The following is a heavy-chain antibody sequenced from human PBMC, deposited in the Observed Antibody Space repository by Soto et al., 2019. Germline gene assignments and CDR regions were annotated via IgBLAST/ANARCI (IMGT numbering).Heavy chain of an antibody. Sequence: QITLNESGPTQVKPRQTLTLTCTFSGFSLTTSGVGVGWIRQSPGKAPEWLALIYWDDEKRYSPSLKSRLTITKDTTKNQVVLTMADLDPADTATYYCAHRVLRAVFGLVTTTAIYFDFWAQGTPVAVSS. CDR1: GFSLTTSGVG. D-gene: IGHD3-3*01. J-gene: IGHJ4*02. V-gene: IGHV2-5*02. CDR2: IYWDDEK. CDR3: AHRVLRAVFGLVTTTAIYFDF.